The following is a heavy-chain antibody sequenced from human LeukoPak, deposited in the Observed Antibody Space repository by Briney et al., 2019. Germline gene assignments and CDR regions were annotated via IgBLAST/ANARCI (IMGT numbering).Heavy chain of an antibody. CDR2: IYYSGST. V-gene: IGHV4-59*12. CDR3: ARETIDITVIVVVRMGDAFDI. CDR1: GGSISSYY. J-gene: IGHJ3*02. Sequence: SETLSLTCTVSGGSISSYYWNWIRQPPGKGLEWIGYIYYSGSTNYNPSLKSRVTMSVDTSKNQFSLKLSSVTAADTAVYYCARETIDITVIVVVRMGDAFDIWGQGTVVTVSS. D-gene: IGHD3-22*01.